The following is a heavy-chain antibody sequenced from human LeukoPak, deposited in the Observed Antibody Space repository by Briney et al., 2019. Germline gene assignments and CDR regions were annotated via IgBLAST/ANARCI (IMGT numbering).Heavy chain of an antibody. CDR2: IIPIFGTA. CDR1: GGTFSSYA. J-gene: IGHJ6*03. CDR3: ARGTSHTYYYYYMDV. Sequence: SVKVSCKASGGTFSSYAISWVRQAPGQGLEWMGGIIPIFGTANYAQKFQGRVTITADESTSTAYMELSSLRSEDTAVYYCARGTSHTYYYYYMDVWGKGTTVTVSS. D-gene: IGHD6-6*01. V-gene: IGHV1-69*13.